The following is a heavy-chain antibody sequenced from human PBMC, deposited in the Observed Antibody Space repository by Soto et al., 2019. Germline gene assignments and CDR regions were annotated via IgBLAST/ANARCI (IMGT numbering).Heavy chain of an antibody. J-gene: IGHJ5*02. D-gene: IGHD3-16*01. CDR2: IDSSGEK. V-gene: IGHV2-26*01. CDR3: ARRHLAVAVSPWFDP. CDR1: GLSITDSEMG. Sequence: QVTLKESGPVLVKPTETLTLRCTVSGLSITDSEMGVSWIRQPPGKALAWLAHIDSSGEKSYRTFLKSRLTISKDTSKTQTVLIMTSMDPADTATYYCARRHLAVAVSPWFDPWGQGILVTVPS.